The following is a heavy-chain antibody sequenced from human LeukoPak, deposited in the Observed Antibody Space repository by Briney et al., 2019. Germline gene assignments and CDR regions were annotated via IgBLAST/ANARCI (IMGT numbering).Heavy chain of an antibody. CDR2: IYYSGST. V-gene: IGHV4-59*12. J-gene: IGHJ4*02. CDR3: ATDWGARAAAFDY. CDR1: GGSISSYY. Sequence: SETLSLTCTVSGGSISSYYWSWIRQPPGKGLEWIGYIYYSGSTNYNPSLKSRVTISVDTSKNQFSLKLSSVTAADTAVYYCATDWGARAAAFDYWGQGTLVTVSS. D-gene: IGHD1-26*01.